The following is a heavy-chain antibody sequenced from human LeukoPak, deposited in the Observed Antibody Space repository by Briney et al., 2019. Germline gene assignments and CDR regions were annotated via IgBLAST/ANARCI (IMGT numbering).Heavy chain of an antibody. J-gene: IGHJ5*02. CDR3: ARDRRIAAADDWFDP. CDR2: INHSGST. V-gene: IGHV4-4*02. CDR1: AGSISSSSW. Sequence: SETLSLTCSVSAGSISSSSWWSWVRQSPVKGLEWIGEINHSGSTNYNPSLKSRVTISVDTSKNQFSLKLSSVTAADTAVYYCARDRRIAAADDWFDPWGQGTLVTVSS. D-gene: IGHD6-13*01.